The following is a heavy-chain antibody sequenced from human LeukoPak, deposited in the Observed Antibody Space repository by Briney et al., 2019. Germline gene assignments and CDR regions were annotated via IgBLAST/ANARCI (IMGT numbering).Heavy chain of an antibody. V-gene: IGHV3-23*01. J-gene: IGHJ4*02. CDR3: AKLYDILGRTHFDY. D-gene: IGHD3-9*01. Sequence: GGSLRLSCAASGFTFSSYGMSWVRQAPGKGLEWVSAISGSGGSTYYADSVKGRFTISRDNSKNTLYLQMNSLRAEDTAVYYCAKLYDILGRTHFDYWGQGTLVTVSS. CDR2: ISGSGGST. CDR1: GFTFSSYG.